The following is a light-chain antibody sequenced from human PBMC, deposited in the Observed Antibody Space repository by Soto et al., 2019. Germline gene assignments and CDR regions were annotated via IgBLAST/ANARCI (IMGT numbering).Light chain of an antibody. V-gene: IGKV3D-15*01. CDR2: GAS. CDR1: QSAGTA. J-gene: IGKJ5*01. Sequence: ILLTQSPATLSLSPGQRATLSFRASQSAGTAFAWFQQKPGQAPRLLIYGASTRATGIPERFSGSGSGTEFTLTISSLQSEDFAVYFCQQYNNWPITFGQGTRLEIK. CDR3: QQYNNWPIT.